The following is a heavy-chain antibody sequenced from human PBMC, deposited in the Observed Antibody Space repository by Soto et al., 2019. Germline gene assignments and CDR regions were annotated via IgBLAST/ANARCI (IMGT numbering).Heavy chain of an antibody. CDR3: ARENDGGDWDYYYDCYGMDV. J-gene: IGHJ6*02. Sequence: QVQLVQSGAEVKKPGASVKVSCKASGYTFTKHGISWVRQAPGQRLEWMGWISPYSGKTNYAEKFQGRVTMTTDTSTTTAYMELRSLRSDDTAVYYCARENDGGDWDYYYDCYGMDVWGQGTTVTVSS. D-gene: IGHD2-21*02. V-gene: IGHV1-18*01. CDR1: GYTFTKHG. CDR2: ISPYSGKT.